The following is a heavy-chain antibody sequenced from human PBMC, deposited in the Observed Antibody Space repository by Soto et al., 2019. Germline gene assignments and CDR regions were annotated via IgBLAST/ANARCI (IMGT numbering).Heavy chain of an antibody. Sequence: QVQLVQSGAEVKKPGSSVKVSCKASGGTFSSYAISWVRQAPGQGLEWMGGIIPIFGTANYAQQFQGRVTITAEESTSTAYLEVSRLRYEDTAVYYCARGGQWLVYYFDYWGPGTLVTVSS. D-gene: IGHD6-19*01. CDR2: IIPIFGTA. CDR3: ARGGQWLVYYFDY. CDR1: GGTFSSYA. J-gene: IGHJ4*02. V-gene: IGHV1-69*01.